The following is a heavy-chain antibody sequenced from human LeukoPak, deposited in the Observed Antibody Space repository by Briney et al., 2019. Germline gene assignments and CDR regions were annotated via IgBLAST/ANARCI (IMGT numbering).Heavy chain of an antibody. Sequence: SETLSLTCTVSGGSISSGSYYWSWIRQPAGKGLEWIGRIYTSGSTNYNPSLKSRVTISVDTSKNQFSLKLSSVTAADTAVYYCARVLAPSPRITMVRGVIITPDWYFDLWGRGTLVTVSS. CDR3: ARVLAPSPRITMVRGVIITPDWYFDL. CDR1: GGSISSGSYY. J-gene: IGHJ2*01. CDR2: IYTSGST. V-gene: IGHV4-61*02. D-gene: IGHD3-10*01.